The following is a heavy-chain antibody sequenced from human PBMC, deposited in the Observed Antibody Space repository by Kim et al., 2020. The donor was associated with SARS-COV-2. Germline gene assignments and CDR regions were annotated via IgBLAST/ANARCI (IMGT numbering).Heavy chain of an antibody. CDR2: IYYSGST. CDR3: ARSMIVVVDWYFDY. Sequence: SETLSLTCTVSGGSISSYYWSWIRQPPGKGLEWIGYIYYSGSTNYNPSLKSRVTISVDTSKNQFSLKLSSVTAADTAVYYCARSMIVVVDWYFDYWGQGTLVTVSS. D-gene: IGHD3-22*01. CDR1: GGSISSYY. V-gene: IGHV4-59*08. J-gene: IGHJ4*02.